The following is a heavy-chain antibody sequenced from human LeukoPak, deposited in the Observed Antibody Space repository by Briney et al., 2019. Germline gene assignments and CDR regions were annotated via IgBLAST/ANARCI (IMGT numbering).Heavy chain of an antibody. D-gene: IGHD3-3*01. Sequence: GGSLRLSCAASGFTFSSYWMHWVRQAPGKGLVWVSRINSDGSSTSYADSVKGRFTISRDNAKNTLYLQMNSLRAEDTALYYCAKDSAVGAPYYYGMDVWGQGTTVTVSS. CDR1: GFTFSSYW. V-gene: IGHV3-74*01. CDR2: INSDGSST. CDR3: AKDSAVGAPYYYGMDV. J-gene: IGHJ6*02.